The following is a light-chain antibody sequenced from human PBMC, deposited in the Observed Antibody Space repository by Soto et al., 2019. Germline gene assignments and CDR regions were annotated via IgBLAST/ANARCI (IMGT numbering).Light chain of an antibody. CDR2: DAS. CDR3: RQRSSWPPT. CDR1: QSVGSF. Sequence: DIVLTQPPATLSLSPGERATLSCRASQSVGSFLAWYQQKPGQAPRLLIYDASNRATGIPARFSGSGSGTDFTLSISSLEPEDIAVYYCRQRSSWPPTFGGGTMV. V-gene: IGKV3-11*01. J-gene: IGKJ4*01.